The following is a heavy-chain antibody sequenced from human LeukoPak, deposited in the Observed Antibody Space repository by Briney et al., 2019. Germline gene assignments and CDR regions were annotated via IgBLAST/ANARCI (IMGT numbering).Heavy chain of an antibody. V-gene: IGHV3-20*01. J-gene: IGHJ4*02. Sequence: RPGGSLRLSCAASGFTFDDYGMSWVRQAPGKGLEWVSGINWNGGSTGYADSVKGRFTISRDNAKNSLYLQMNSLRAEDTALYHCARVSPGWYMGVYYFDYWGQGTLVTVSS. CDR3: ARVSPGWYMGVYYFDY. D-gene: IGHD6-19*01. CDR1: GFTFDDYG. CDR2: INWNGGST.